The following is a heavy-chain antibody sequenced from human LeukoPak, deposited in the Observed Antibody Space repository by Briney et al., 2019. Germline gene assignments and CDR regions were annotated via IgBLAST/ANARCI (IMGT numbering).Heavy chain of an antibody. D-gene: IGHD3-10*01. Sequence: GGSLRLSCAASGLTFNSYSMNRVRPAPGKGLEGVSSISSSSSYIYYADSVKGRFTISRDNAKNSLYLQMNSLRAEDTAVYYCAREPMVRGVKGGFDYWGQGTLVTVSS. CDR1: GLTFNSYS. CDR3: AREPMVRGVKGGFDY. CDR2: ISSSSSYI. J-gene: IGHJ4*02. V-gene: IGHV3-21*01.